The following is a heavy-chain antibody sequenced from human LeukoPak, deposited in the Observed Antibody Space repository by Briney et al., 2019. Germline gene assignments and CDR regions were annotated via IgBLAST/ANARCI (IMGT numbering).Heavy chain of an antibody. J-gene: IGHJ4*02. Sequence: GASVKVSCKASGYTFTGYYMHWVRQAPGQGLEWMGWINPNSGGTDYAQKFQGRVTMTRDTSISTAYMELSRLRSDDTAVYYCARGRSADYYDSSGYVIDYWGQGTLVTVSS. CDR2: INPNSGGT. D-gene: IGHD3-22*01. CDR1: GYTFTGYY. CDR3: ARGRSADYYDSSGYVIDY. V-gene: IGHV1-2*02.